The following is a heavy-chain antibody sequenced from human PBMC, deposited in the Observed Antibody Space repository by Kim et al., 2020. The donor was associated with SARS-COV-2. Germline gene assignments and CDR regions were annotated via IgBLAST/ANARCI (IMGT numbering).Heavy chain of an antibody. V-gene: IGHV3-49*04. CDR2: TRTKAEGETR. CDR3: RPGHYGAS. CDR1: GGPFRDRI. D-gene: IGHD4-17*01. Sequence: GGSLRLSCTTSGGPFRDRIMNWVRQAPGQGLEGIGFTRTKAEGETRTYAASVEGRFTISRDDSNKIAFLQMNSLRSEDTAVYYCRPGHYGASWGRGTLVTVSS. J-gene: IGHJ5*02.